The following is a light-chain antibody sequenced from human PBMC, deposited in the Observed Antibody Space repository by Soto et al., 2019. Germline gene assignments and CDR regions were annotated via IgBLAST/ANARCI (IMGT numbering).Light chain of an antibody. CDR2: EDN. CDR1: SGSIASNY. V-gene: IGLV6-57*01. Sequence: NFMLTQPHSVSESPGKTVTISCTRSSGSIASNYVQWYQQRPGSSPTTVIYEDNQRPSGVPDRFSGSIDSSSNSASLTISGLKTEDEADYYCQSYDRGYVVFGGGTKLTVL. CDR3: QSYDRGYVV. J-gene: IGLJ2*01.